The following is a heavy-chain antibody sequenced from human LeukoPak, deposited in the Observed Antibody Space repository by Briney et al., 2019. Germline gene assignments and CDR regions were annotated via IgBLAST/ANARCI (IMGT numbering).Heavy chain of an antibody. CDR2: INPNSGGT. CDR3: AREPLYCSGGSCYRPYYFDY. CDR1: GYTFTGYY. V-gene: IGHV1-2*04. D-gene: IGHD2-15*01. J-gene: IGHJ4*02. Sequence: ASVKVSCKASGYTFTGYYMHWVRQAPGQGLEWMGWINPNSGGTNYAQKFQGWVTMTRDTSISTAYMELSRLRSDDTAVYYCAREPLYCSGGSCYRPYYFDYWGQGTLVTVSS.